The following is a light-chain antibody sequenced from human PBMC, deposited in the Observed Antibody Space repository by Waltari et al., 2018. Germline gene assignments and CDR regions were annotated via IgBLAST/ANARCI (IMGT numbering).Light chain of an antibody. J-gene: IGKJ1*01. Sequence: DIVMSQSPDSLAVSLGERATINCKSSQSVLYTPNNKNYLAWYQHKVGQPPKLLIYWASTRESGVPDRFSGSGSGTDFTLTISSLQAEDVAVYYCQQYYNTPWTFGQGTKVQIK. CDR3: QQYYNTPWT. CDR1: QSVLYTPNNKNY. V-gene: IGKV4-1*01. CDR2: WAS.